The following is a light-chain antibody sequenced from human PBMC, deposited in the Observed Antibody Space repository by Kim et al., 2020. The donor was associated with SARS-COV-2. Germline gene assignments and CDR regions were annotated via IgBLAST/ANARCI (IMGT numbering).Light chain of an antibody. J-gene: IGLJ2*01. V-gene: IGLV2-14*03. CDR2: DVS. CDR3: SSDTSRSTPVV. Sequence: SITISCTGTGSAVGGCNYVSWYQQHPGKAPKLMIYDVSNRRSGVSNRFSGSKSGNTDSLTISGLQAEDEADYYCSSDTSRSTPVVFGGGTQLTVL. CDR1: GSAVGGCNY.